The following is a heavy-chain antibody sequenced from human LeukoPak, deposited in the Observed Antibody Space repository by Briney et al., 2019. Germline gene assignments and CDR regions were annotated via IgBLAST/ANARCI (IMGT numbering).Heavy chain of an antibody. CDR1: GYYISDGFY. V-gene: IGHV4-38-2*02. CDR3: ARSSLLRYFDWSEKGYNWFDP. D-gene: IGHD3-9*01. Sequence: PSETLSLTCTVSGYYISDGFYWDWIRQTPGNGLEWIGSIFHSGTTYYNPSLKSRVTISTDTSKNHFSLNLNSVTAADTAVYYCARSSLLRYFDWSEKGYNWFDPWGQGTLVTVSS. J-gene: IGHJ5*02. CDR2: IFHSGTT.